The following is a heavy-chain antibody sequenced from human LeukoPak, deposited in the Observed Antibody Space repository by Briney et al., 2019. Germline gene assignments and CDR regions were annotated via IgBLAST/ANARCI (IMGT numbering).Heavy chain of an antibody. CDR2: IGSTI. V-gene: IGHV3-11*01. CDR1: GFSFSDYY. J-gene: IGHJ6*02. D-gene: IGHD6-13*01. CDR3: AKNTYSSSWYVYYGMDV. Sequence: GGSLRLSCVASGFSFSDYYMSWIRQAPGKGLEWVSYIGSTIYYADSVKGRFTISRDNAKNSLYLQMNSLRAEDTALYYCAKNTYSSSWYVYYGMDVWGQGTTVTVSS.